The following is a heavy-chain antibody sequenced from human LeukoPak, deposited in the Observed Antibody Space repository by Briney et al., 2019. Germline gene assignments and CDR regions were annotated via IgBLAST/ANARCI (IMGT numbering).Heavy chain of an antibody. CDR2: LYHSGTT. Sequence: PSETLCLTCTVSGYSIAHGFFWAWIRQPPGGGLEWSGSLYHSGTTYYNTSLKSRISTSVDTSKNQFSLKLRLVTAAGTAVYYCARVEVPRDNDWYFDLWGRGTLVTVSS. CDR1: GYSIAHGFF. J-gene: IGHJ2*01. V-gene: IGHV4-38-2*02. CDR3: ARVEVPRDNDWYFDL. D-gene: IGHD1-14*01.